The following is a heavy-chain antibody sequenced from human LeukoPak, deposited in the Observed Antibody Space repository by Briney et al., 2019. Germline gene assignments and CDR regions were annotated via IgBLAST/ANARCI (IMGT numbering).Heavy chain of an antibody. CDR2: ISYIGST. V-gene: IGHV4-59*11. J-gene: IGHJ3*01. Sequence: SETLSLTCTVSGGSFTTHYWSWIRQPPGKGLEWIGYISYIGSTNYNPSLKSRVTISIDTSKSEVSLMLTSVTAADTAVYYCASDSISMNAFDAWGQGTMATVSS. D-gene: IGHD3-22*01. CDR3: ASDSISMNAFDA. CDR1: GGSFTTHY.